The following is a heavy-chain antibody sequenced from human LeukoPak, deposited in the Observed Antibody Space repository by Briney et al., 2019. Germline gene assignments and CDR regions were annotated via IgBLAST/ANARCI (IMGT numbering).Heavy chain of an antibody. J-gene: IGHJ6*03. V-gene: IGHV3-53*01. CDR1: GFTVSSNS. D-gene: IGHD1-26*01. CDR3: ARDPYNGNYGDSYYYFMDA. Sequence: GGSLRLSCTVSGFTVSSNSMSWVRQAPGKGLEWVSFIYSDNTHYSDSVKGRFTISRDNAKNSLSLQMNSLRAEDTAVYYCARDPYNGNYGDSYYYFMDAWGKGTTVTISS. CDR2: IYSDNT.